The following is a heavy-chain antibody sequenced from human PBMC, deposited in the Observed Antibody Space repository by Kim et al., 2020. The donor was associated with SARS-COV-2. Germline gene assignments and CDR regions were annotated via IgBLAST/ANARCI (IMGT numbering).Heavy chain of an antibody. CDR2: IYSNGGST. Sequence: GGSLRLSCSASGFTFNNYAFHWVRQAPGKGLEYVSAIYSNGGSTYYADSVKGRFTISRDNSKNTLFLQMSSLRVEDTAVHYCVKGGCSSTSCYPIGMDVWGQGTTVTVSS. CDR1: GFTFNNYA. D-gene: IGHD2-2*01. V-gene: IGHV3-64D*06. CDR3: VKGGCSSTSCYPIGMDV. J-gene: IGHJ6*02.